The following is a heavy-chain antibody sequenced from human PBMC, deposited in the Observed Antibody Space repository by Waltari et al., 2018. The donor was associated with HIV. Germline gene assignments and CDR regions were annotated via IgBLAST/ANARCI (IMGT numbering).Heavy chain of an antibody. Sequence: VESGGGLVQPGGSLKLSCAASGFTFSGSAMHWVRQASGKGLEWVGRIRSKANSYATAYAASVKGRFAISRDDSRNTAYLQMNSLKTEDTAVYYCTRTISFQDWYFDLWGRGTLVTVSS. J-gene: IGHJ2*01. D-gene: IGHD2-2*02. V-gene: IGHV3-73*02. CDR1: GFTFSGSA. CDR3: TRTISFQDWYFDL. CDR2: IRSKANSYAT.